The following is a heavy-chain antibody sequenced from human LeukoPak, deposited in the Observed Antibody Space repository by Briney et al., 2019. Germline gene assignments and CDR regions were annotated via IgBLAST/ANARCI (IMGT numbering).Heavy chain of an antibody. CDR1: GFTFSSYS. Sequence: GWSLRLSCAASGFTFSSYSMIWVRQAPGKGLEWVSYISSSSSTIYYADSVKGRFTISRDNAKNSLYLQMNSLRDEDTAVYYCARATTVTSVWGMDVWGQGTTVTVSS. D-gene: IGHD4-17*01. CDR2: ISSSSSTI. V-gene: IGHV3-48*02. CDR3: ARATTVTSVWGMDV. J-gene: IGHJ6*02.